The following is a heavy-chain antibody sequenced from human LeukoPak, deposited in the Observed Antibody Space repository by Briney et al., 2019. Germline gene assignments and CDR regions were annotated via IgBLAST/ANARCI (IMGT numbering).Heavy chain of an antibody. D-gene: IGHD2-15*01. CDR2: INHSGST. CDR1: GGSFSGYY. V-gene: IGHV4-34*01. Sequence: PSETLSLTCAVYGGSFSGYYLSWIRQPPGEGLEWIGEINHSGSTNYNPSLKSRVTISVDTYKNQFFLKLGSVTAADTAVYYCARRPPHRRVVVVAATKGAFDYWGQGTLVTVSS. CDR3: ARRPPHRRVVVVAATKGAFDY. J-gene: IGHJ4*02.